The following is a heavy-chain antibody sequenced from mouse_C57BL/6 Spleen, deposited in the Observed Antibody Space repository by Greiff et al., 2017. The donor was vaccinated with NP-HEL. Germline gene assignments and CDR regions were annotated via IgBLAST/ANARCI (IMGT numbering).Heavy chain of an antibody. Sequence: QVQLQQSGPELVKPGASVPLSCKASGYAFRSSWMNWVKQRPGKGLEWIGRIYPGDGDTNYNGKFKGKATLTADKSSSTAYMQLSSLTSEDSAVYFCALGGIYYDYDGGSDYWGQGTTLTVSS. CDR1: GYAFRSSW. J-gene: IGHJ2*01. V-gene: IGHV1-82*01. D-gene: IGHD2-4*01. CDR3: ALGGIYYDYDGGSDY. CDR2: IYPGDGDT.